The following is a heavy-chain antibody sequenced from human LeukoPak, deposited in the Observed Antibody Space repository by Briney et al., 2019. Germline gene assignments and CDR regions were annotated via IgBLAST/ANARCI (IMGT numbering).Heavy chain of an antibody. J-gene: IGHJ4*02. D-gene: IGHD5-18*01. Sequence: GGSLRLSCAASGFSFSSYSINWVRQAPGKGLEWLSYISSSGRAIYYADSVKGRFTISRDNVKNSVFLQMNSLRAEDTAVYYCARAGYSYGPSPGYFDYWGQGTLVTVSS. V-gene: IGHV3-48*01. CDR3: ARAGYSYGPSPGYFDY. CDR2: ISSSGRAI. CDR1: GFSFSSYS.